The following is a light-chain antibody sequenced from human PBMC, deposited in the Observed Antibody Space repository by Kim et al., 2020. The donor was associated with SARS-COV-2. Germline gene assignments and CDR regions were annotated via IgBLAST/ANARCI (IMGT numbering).Light chain of an antibody. CDR2: YDS. J-gene: IGLJ2*01. V-gene: IGLV3-21*04. Sequence: APGKTATITSGGNNIGSKSVHWYQQQPGQAPVLVIYYDSDRPSGIPERFSGSNSGNTATLTISRVEAGDEADYYCQVWDSSSDHVVFGGGTKLTVL. CDR3: QVWDSSSDHVV. CDR1: NIGSKS.